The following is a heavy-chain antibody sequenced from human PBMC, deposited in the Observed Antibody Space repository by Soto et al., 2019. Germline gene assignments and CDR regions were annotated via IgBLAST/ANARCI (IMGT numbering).Heavy chain of an antibody. CDR1: GGSFSGYY. Sequence: ETLSVTYAVYGGSFSGYYWSWIRQPPGKGLEWIGEINHSGSTNYNPSLKSRVTISVDTSKNQFSLKLSSVTAADTAVYYCAAKGFWSGYSNQPQVWGQRTTVTVSS. V-gene: IGHV4-34*01. D-gene: IGHD3-3*01. CDR3: AAKGFWSGYSNQPQV. CDR2: INHSGST. J-gene: IGHJ6*02.